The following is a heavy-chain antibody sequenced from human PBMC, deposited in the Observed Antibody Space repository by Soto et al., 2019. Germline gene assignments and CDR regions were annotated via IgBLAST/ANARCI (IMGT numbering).Heavy chain of an antibody. Sequence: SVKVSCKASGGTFSSYAISWVRQAPGQGLEWMGGIIPIFGTANYAQKFQGRVTITADESTSTAYMELSSLRSEDTAVYYCARDLKGYCSGGSCYSWPVPIIYYYGMDVWGQGTTVTVSS. CDR2: IIPIFGTA. CDR3: ARDLKGYCSGGSCYSWPVPIIYYYGMDV. J-gene: IGHJ6*02. V-gene: IGHV1-69*13. CDR1: GGTFSSYA. D-gene: IGHD2-15*01.